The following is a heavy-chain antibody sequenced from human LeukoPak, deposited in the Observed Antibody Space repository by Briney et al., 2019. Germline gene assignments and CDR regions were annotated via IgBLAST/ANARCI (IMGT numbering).Heavy chain of an antibody. V-gene: IGHV4-39*02. J-gene: IGHJ4*02. CDR1: GGSIASGSYY. Sequence: SETLSLICSVSGGSIASGSYYWGWVRQSPGKGLDWIGSVHSNGKTYYNPSLNNRLIISADTSTDQFSLRLSPVTAADTAVYFCVRDRAAASDYWGQGTLVTVSS. CDR3: VRDRAAASDY. D-gene: IGHD6-13*01. CDR2: VHSNGKT.